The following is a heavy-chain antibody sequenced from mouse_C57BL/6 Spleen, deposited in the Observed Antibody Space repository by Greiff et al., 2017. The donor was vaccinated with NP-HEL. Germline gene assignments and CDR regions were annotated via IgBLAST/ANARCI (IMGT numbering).Heavy chain of an antibody. CDR3: AIRDYYGSSSSLLWYFDV. CDR1: GYTFTSYW. V-gene: IGHV1-74*01. CDR2: IHPSDSDT. Sequence: QVQLKQPGAELVKPGASVKVSCKASGYTFTSYWMHWVKQRPGQGLEWIGRIHPSDSDTNYNQKFKGKATLTVDKSSSTAYMQLSSLTSEDSAVYYCAIRDYYGSSSSLLWYFDVWGTGTTVTVSS. D-gene: IGHD1-1*01. J-gene: IGHJ1*03.